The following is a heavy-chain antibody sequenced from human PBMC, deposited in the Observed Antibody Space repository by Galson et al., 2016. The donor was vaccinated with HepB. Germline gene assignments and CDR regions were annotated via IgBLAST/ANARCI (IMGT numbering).Heavy chain of an antibody. D-gene: IGHD1-26*01. CDR2: IDPRSGGT. Sequence: SVKVSCKASGYILTGYYVNWVRQAPGQGLEWMGWIDPRSGGTIYAENFQGRVTLTRDTSINTAYMELSRLRSADTAVYYCARLRRIVTTGSWSSPSYFDYWGQGTLVTVSS. CDR3: ARLRRIVTTGSWSSPSYFDY. J-gene: IGHJ4*02. CDR1: GYILTGYY. V-gene: IGHV1-2*02.